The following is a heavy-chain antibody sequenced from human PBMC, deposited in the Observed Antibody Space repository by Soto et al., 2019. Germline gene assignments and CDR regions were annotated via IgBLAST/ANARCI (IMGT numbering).Heavy chain of an antibody. CDR3: ARDTEHIVVVTANLPAGGGLDS. J-gene: IGHJ5*01. CDR2: ISAYNGNT. CDR1: GYTFTSYG. Sequence: QVQLVQSGAEVKKPGASVKVSCKASGYTFTSYGISWVRQAPGQGLEWMGWISAYNGNTNYAQKRTXXXTKTTESSTKXXYXDXXNLGSDDTAVHYWARDTEHIVVVTANLPAGGGLDSWGQGTLVTVSS. D-gene: IGHD2-21*02. V-gene: IGHV1-18*01.